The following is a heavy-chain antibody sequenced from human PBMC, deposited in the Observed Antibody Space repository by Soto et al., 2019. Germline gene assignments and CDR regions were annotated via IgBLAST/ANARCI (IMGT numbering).Heavy chain of an antibody. CDR1: GGSISSYY. CDR2: IYYSGST. CDR3: ARGRLRQSDGYNQNYFDY. D-gene: IGHD2-21*01. J-gene: IGHJ4*02. V-gene: IGHV4-59*01. Sequence: QVQLQESGPGLVKPSETLSRTCTVSGGSISSYYWSWIRQPPGKGLEWLGYIYYSGSTNYNPSLKSRVTLSVATSKNQFSLKLSSVTAADTAVYYCARGRLRQSDGYNQNYFDYWGQGTLVTVSS.